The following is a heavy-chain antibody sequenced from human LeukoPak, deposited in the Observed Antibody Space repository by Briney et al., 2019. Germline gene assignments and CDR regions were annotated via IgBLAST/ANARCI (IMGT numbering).Heavy chain of an antibody. CDR2: IYYSGST. Sequence: SETLSLTCTVSGGSISSSSYYWGWIRQPPGKGLEWIGSIYYSGSTYYNPSLKSRVTISVDTSKNQFSLKLSSVTAADTAVYYCARHGLLEDAFDIWGQGTMVTVSS. CDR3: ARHGLLEDAFDI. J-gene: IGHJ3*02. CDR1: GGSISSSSYY. D-gene: IGHD3/OR15-3a*01. V-gene: IGHV4-39*01.